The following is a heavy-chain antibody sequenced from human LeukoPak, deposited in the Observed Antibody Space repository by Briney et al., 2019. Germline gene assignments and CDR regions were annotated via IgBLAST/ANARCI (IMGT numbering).Heavy chain of an antibody. CDR1: GYTFTSYD. V-gene: IGHV1-8*01. Sequence: ASVKVSCKASGYTFTSYDINWVRQASGQGLEWMGWMNPNSGNTGYAQKFQGRVTITADKSTSTAYMELSSLRSEDTAVYYCARVYRPGGFDYWGQGTLVTVSS. D-gene: IGHD1-26*01. CDR2: MNPNSGNT. CDR3: ARVYRPGGFDY. J-gene: IGHJ4*02.